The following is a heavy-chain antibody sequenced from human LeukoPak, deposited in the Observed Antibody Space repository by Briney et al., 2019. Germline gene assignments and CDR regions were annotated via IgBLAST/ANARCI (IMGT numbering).Heavy chain of an antibody. J-gene: IGHJ4*02. Sequence: GGSLSLSCAASGFTVSSNYMSWVRQAPGEGLEWVSVIYSGGSTYYADSVKGRFTISRDNSKNTLYLQMNSLRAEDTAVYYCASVNYDILWKDYWGQGTLVTVSS. CDR1: GFTVSSNY. CDR3: ASVNYDILWKDY. D-gene: IGHD3-9*01. CDR2: IYSGGST. V-gene: IGHV3-53*01.